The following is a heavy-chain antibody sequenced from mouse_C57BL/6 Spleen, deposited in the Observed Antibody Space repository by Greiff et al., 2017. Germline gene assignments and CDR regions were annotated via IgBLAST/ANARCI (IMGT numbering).Heavy chain of an antibody. CDR1: GYTFTSSW. D-gene: IGHD1-1*01. Sequence: QVQLQQPGAELVKPGASVKLSCKASGYTFTSSWMHWVKQRPGRGLEWIGRFDPNSGGTKYNEKFKSKATLTVDKPSSPAYMQLSSLKSEDSAVYYCARETLFTTVVAHYYAMDYWGQGTSVTVSS. CDR3: ARETLFTTVVAHYYAMDY. CDR2: FDPNSGGT. V-gene: IGHV1-72*01. J-gene: IGHJ4*01.